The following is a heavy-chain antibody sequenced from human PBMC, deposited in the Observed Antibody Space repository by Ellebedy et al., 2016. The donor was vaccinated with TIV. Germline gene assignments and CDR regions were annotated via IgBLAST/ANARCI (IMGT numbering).Heavy chain of an antibody. Sequence: AASVKVSCKASGYTFTSYGISWVRQAPGQGLEWMGRINPSDGRRSYAQKFQGRVTMTRDTSTSTVYMELSSLRSEDTAVYYCARDRGGVGATNGFDYWGQGTLVTVSS. J-gene: IGHJ4*02. CDR1: GYTFTSYG. CDR2: INPSDGRR. CDR3: ARDRGGVGATNGFDY. D-gene: IGHD1-26*01. V-gene: IGHV1-46*01.